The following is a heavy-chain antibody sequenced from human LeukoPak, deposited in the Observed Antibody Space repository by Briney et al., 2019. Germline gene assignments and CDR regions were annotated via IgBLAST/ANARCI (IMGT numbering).Heavy chain of an antibody. D-gene: IGHD2-2*01. CDR2: INHSGST. CDR1: GGSFSGYY. V-gene: IGHV4-34*01. CDR3: ARGRLGVVVPA. Sequence: SETLSLTCAVYGGSFSGYYWSWIRQPPGKGLEWIGEINHSGSTNYNSSLKSRVTISVDTSKNQFSLKLSSVIAADAAVYYCARGRLGVVVPAWGQGTLVTVSS. J-gene: IGHJ5*02.